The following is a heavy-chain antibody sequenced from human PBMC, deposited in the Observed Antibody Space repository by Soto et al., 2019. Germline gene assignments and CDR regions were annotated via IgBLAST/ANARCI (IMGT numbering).Heavy chain of an antibody. V-gene: IGHV4-39*01. D-gene: IGHD2-2*01. CDR3: ARLHGYCISSSCHGHYAMDV. J-gene: IGHJ6*02. Sequence: SETLSLTCPVASAYISSTNYTWGWIRQPPGKGLEWIGNIYYSGSTYYNPSLNSRVTVSVDTSKNQFSLKVTSVTAADTAVYYCARLHGYCISSSCHGHYAMDVWGQGTTVTVSS. CDR1: SAYISSTNYT. CDR2: IYYSGST.